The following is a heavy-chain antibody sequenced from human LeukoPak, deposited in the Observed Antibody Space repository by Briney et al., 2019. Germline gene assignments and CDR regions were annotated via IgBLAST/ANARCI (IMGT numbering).Heavy chain of an antibody. CDR2: IYYSGST. D-gene: IGHD1-1*01. V-gene: IGHV4-59*12. CDR3: ARDHDGAFDI. CDR1: GGSISSYY. J-gene: IGHJ3*02. Sequence: SETLSLTCTVSGGSISSYYWSWIRQPPGKGLEWIGYIYYSGSTNYNPSLKSRVTISVDTSKNQFSLKLSSVTAADTAVYYCARDHDGAFDIWGQGTMVTVSS.